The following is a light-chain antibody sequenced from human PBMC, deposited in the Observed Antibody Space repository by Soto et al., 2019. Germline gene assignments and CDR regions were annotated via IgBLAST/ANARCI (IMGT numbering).Light chain of an antibody. CDR2: ASS. CDR3: QHLKSYPPS. Sequence: DIQLTQSPSFMSASVGDRVSITCRASQDIGLYLAWYQQKPGQAPRLLMYASSTLESGVPSRFSGRESGTEFTLTVSSLQPEDLATYYCQHLKSYPPSFGGGTKVEVK. CDR1: QDIGLY. J-gene: IGKJ4*01. V-gene: IGKV1-9*01.